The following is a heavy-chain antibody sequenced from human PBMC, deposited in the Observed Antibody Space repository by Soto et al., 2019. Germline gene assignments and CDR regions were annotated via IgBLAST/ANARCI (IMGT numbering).Heavy chain of an antibody. D-gene: IGHD2-2*01. Sequence: GGSLRLSCAASGLTFSSYSMNWVRQAPGKGLEWVSYISSSSSTIYYADSVKGRFTISRDNAKNSLYLQMNSLRAEDTAVYYCARALVVPAARWFDPWGQGTLVTVSS. CDR2: ISSSSSTI. V-gene: IGHV3-48*01. CDR3: ARALVVPAARWFDP. CDR1: GLTFSSYS. J-gene: IGHJ5*02.